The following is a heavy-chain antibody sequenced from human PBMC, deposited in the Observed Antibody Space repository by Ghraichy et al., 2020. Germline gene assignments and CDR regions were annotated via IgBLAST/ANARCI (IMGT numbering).Heavy chain of an antibody. CDR1: GFSLSTSGVG. J-gene: IGHJ2*01. V-gene: IGHV2-5*01. D-gene: IGHD3-10*01. CDR2: IYWNDDK. Sequence: SGPTLVKPTQTLTLTCTFSGFSLSTSGVGVGWIRQPPGKALEWLALIYWNDDKRYSPSLKSRLTITKDTSKNQVVLTMTNMDPVDTATYYCAHITMAYWYFDLWGRGTLVTVSS. CDR3: AHITMAYWYFDL.